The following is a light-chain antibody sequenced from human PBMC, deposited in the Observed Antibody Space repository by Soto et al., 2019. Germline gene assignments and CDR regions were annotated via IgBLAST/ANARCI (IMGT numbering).Light chain of an antibody. CDR2: EAS. Sequence: DIQMTPSPSTLYASLGDRVTISRRASLSINRWLAWYQQKPEKPPKLLIHEASSLESEVPSRLSGSSSGTQVTLTISCLPREDFASYDREPQHSGLGEVTNVEI. V-gene: IGKV1-5*01. J-gene: IGKJ4*01. CDR1: LSINRW. CDR3: EPQHSG.